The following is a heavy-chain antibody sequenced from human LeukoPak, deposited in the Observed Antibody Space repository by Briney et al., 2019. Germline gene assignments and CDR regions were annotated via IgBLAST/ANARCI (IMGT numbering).Heavy chain of an antibody. CDR3: AGCDFWSGHNSNWFDP. J-gene: IGHJ5*02. V-gene: IGHV4-34*01. CDR2: INHSGST. D-gene: IGHD3-3*01. CDR1: GGSFSGYY. Sequence: SETLSLTCAVYGGSFSGYYWSWIRQPPGKGLEWIGEINHSGSTNYNPSLKSRVTISVDTSKNQFSLKLSSVTAADTAVYYCAGCDFWSGHNSNWFDPWGQGTLVTVSS.